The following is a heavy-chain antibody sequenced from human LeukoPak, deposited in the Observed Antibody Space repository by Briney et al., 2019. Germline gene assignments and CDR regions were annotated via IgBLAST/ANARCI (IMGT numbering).Heavy chain of an antibody. CDR1: GFTVISNY. D-gene: IGHD3-22*01. CDR2: IYIGGST. J-gene: IGHJ4*02. CDR3: ARSSSAYYYEFDY. V-gene: IGHV3-53*01. Sequence: GGSLGLSCAASGFTVISNYMTWVRQAPGKGLEWVSVIYIGGSTDYADSVKGRFTISRDNSKNMVYLQMNSLRAEDTAVYYCARSSSAYYYEFDYWGQGTLVTVSS.